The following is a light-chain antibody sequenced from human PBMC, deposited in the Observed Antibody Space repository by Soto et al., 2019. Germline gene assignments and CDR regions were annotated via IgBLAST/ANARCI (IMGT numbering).Light chain of an antibody. Sequence: QSALTQPASVSGSPGQSITISCTGTSSDVGGYDYVSWYQQHPGKAPKLMIYDVTNRPSGVSNRFSGSKSGNTASLTISGLQAEDAADYYCISYASINTYVFGTG. CDR2: DVT. CDR1: SSDVGGYDY. CDR3: ISYASINTYV. V-gene: IGLV2-14*01. J-gene: IGLJ1*01.